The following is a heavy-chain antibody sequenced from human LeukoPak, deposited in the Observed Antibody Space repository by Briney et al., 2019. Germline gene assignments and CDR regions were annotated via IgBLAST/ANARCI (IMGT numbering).Heavy chain of an antibody. CDR3: ARDFGDYRVDY. V-gene: IGHV4-34*01. Sequence: SETLSLTCAVYGGSFSGYYWSWIRQPPGKGLEWIGEINHSGSTNYNPSLKSRVTISVDTSKNQFSLRLSSVTAADTTVYYCARDFGDYRVDYWGQGTLVTVSS. D-gene: IGHD4-17*01. CDR1: GGSFSGYY. J-gene: IGHJ4*02. CDR2: INHSGST.